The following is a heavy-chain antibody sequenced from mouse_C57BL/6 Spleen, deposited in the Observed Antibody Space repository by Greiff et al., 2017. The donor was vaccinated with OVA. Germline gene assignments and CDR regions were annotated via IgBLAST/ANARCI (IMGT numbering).Heavy chain of an antibody. V-gene: IGHV1-9*01. J-gene: IGHJ1*03. CDR3: ARRRIITTVVAHWYFDV. D-gene: IGHD1-1*01. CDR1: GYTFTGYW. CDR2: ILPGSGST. Sequence: VQLQQSGAELMKPGASVKLSCKATGYTFTGYWIEWVKQRPGPGLEWIGEILPGSGSTNYNEKFKGKATFTADTSSNTAYMQLSSLTTEDSAIYYCARRRIITTVVAHWYFDVWGTGTTVTVSS.